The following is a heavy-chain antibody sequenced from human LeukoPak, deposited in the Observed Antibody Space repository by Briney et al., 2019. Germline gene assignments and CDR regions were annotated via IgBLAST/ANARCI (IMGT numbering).Heavy chain of an antibody. D-gene: IGHD7-27*01. Sequence: ASVKVSCKASGYTFTGYYMHWVRQAPGQGLEWMGWINPNSGGTNYALKFQGGVTMTRDTSISTAHLDLTSLTSDDTAVYYCARGGPNWGYFPLDQWGQGTLVTVSS. J-gene: IGHJ5*02. CDR3: ARGGPNWGYFPLDQ. CDR1: GYTFTGYY. V-gene: IGHV1-2*02. CDR2: INPNSGGT.